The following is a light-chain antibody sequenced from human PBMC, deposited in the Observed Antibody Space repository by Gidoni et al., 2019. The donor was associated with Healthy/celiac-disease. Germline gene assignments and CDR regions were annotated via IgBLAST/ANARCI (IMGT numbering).Light chain of an antibody. CDR2: AAS. Sequence: DIQMTQSPSSLSASVGDRVTITCRASQSISSYLNWYQQKPGKAPKLLIYAASSLHRGVPSRFSGSGSGTDFTLTISSLQPEDFATYYCQQSYSTQFTFGPGTKVDI. CDR3: QQSYSTQFT. J-gene: IGKJ3*01. CDR1: QSISSY. V-gene: IGKV1-39*01.